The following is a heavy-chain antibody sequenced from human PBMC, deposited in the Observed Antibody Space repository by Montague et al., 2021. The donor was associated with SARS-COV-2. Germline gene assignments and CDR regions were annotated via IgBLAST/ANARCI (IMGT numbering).Heavy chain of an antibody. CDR2: IYYSGST. V-gene: IGHV4-61*08. CDR1: GGSVSSGGYY. J-gene: IGHJ4*02. D-gene: IGHD6-13*01. Sequence: ETLSLTYTVSGGSVSSGGYYWSWIRQPPGKGLEWIGYIYYSGSTNYNPSLKSRVTISLDTSKNQFSLKLTSVTAADTAVYYCARVSLAAAATRSDYWGQGTLVTVSS. CDR3: ARVSLAAAATRSDY.